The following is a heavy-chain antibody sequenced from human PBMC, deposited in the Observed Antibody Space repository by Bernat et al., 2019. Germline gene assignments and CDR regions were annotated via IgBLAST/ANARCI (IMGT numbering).Heavy chain of an antibody. V-gene: IGHV3-49*03. D-gene: IGHD2-2*01. CDR3: SRAALRYQLTSYYYFGMDV. J-gene: IGHJ6*02. CDR2: IRGKAYVETT. CDR1: GFTFGNSA. Sequence: EVQLVESGGDLVQPGRSLRLSCTGSGFTFGNSAMSWFRQAPGKGLEWVGFIRGKAYVETTEYAASVKGRFTISRDDSKSIAYLQMNSLETEDTAVYYCSRAALRYQLTSYYYFGMDVWGQGTTVTVSS.